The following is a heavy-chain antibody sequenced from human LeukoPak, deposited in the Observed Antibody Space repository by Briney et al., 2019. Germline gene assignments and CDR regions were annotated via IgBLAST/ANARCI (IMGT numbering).Heavy chain of an antibody. CDR3: ARHSLPWAGFDY. D-gene: IGHD1-26*01. Sequence: SSETLSLTCTVSGGSISSYYWSCIRQPPGKGLEWIGYIYYSGSTNYNPSLKSRVTISADTSKNQLSLKVTSVTAADTAVYYCARHSLPWAGFDYWGQGTLVTVSS. CDR1: GGSISSYY. V-gene: IGHV4-59*08. CDR2: IYYSGST. J-gene: IGHJ4*02.